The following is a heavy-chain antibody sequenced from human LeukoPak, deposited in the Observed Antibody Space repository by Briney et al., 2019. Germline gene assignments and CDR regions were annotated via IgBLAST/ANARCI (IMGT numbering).Heavy chain of an antibody. V-gene: IGHV4-4*07. CDR3: ARDLRSNGDDAFDI. CDR1: GGSISSYY. D-gene: IGHD4-17*01. Sequence: SETLSLTCTVSGGSISSYYWSWIRQPAGKGLEWIGRIYTSGSTNYNPSLKSRVTMSVDTSKNQFSVKLSSVTAADTAVYYCARDLRSNGDDAFDIWGQGTTVTVSS. CDR2: IYTSGST. J-gene: IGHJ3*02.